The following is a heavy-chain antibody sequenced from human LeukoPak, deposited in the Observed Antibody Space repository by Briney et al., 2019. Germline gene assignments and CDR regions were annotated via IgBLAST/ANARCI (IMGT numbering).Heavy chain of an antibody. D-gene: IGHD6-19*01. CDR1: GFTFSSYD. V-gene: IGHV3-13*01. J-gene: IGHJ4*02. CDR2: IGTAGDT. Sequence: GGSLRLSCAASGFTFSSYDMHRVRQATGKGLEWVSAIGTAGDTYYPGSVKGRFTISRENAKNSLYLQMNSLRAGDTAVYYCARGSSGWPAMDYFDYWGQGTLVTVSS. CDR3: ARGSSGWPAMDYFDY.